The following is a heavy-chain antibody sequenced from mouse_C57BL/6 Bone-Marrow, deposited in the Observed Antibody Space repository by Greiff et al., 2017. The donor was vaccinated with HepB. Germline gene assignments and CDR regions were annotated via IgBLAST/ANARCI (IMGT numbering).Heavy chain of an antibody. Sequence: EVMLVESGGGLVQPGGSLKLSCAASGFTFSDYGMAWVRQAPRKGPEWVAFISNLAYSIYYADTVTGRFTISRENAKNTLYLEMSSLRSEDTAMYYGASRGPYYYAMDYWGKGTSVTVSS. CDR3: ASRGPYYYAMDY. V-gene: IGHV5-15*01. CDR2: ISNLAYSI. CDR1: GFTFSDYG. J-gene: IGHJ4*01.